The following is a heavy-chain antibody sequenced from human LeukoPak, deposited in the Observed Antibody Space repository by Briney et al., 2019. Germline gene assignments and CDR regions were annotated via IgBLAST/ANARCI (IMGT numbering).Heavy chain of an antibody. CDR2: INTNTGTP. V-gene: IGHV7-4-1*02. CDR3: ARDLHFLEWLSYGYYYYYMDV. J-gene: IGHJ6*03. Sequence: RASVKSSCKAFGYTLTSNASNWFRQAPGQGLKWSGLINTNTGTPTYAQGFTARFVFSLDTCVSTAYLQIRCLKAEDTAVYYCARDLHFLEWLSYGYYYYYMDVWGKGTTVTVSS. D-gene: IGHD3-3*01. CDR1: GYTLTSNA.